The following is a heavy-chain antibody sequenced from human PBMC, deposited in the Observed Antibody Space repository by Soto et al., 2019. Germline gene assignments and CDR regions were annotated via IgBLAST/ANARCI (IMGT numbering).Heavy chain of an antibody. CDR2: INPSGGST. CDR3: ARDRIEQQLGPYFDY. Sequence: GASVKVSCKASGYTVTGYDIHWVRQAPGQGLEWMGIINPSGGSTSYAQKFQGRVTMTRDTSTSTVYMELSSLRSEDTAVYYCARDRIEQQLGPYFDYWGQGTLVTVSS. D-gene: IGHD6-13*01. V-gene: IGHV1-46*01. J-gene: IGHJ4*02. CDR1: GYTVTGYD.